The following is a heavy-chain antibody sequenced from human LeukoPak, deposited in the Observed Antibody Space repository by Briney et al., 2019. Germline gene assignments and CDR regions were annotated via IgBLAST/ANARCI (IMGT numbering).Heavy chain of an antibody. D-gene: IGHD3-9*01. J-gene: IGHJ4*02. CDR1: GFTFSSYW. CDR3: AKDVLRYFDWLSPSDY. Sequence: PGGSLRLSCAASGFTFSSYWMSWVRQAPGKGLEWVANIKQDGSEKYYVDSVKGRFTISRDNAKNSLYLQMNSLRAEDTAVYYCAKDVLRYFDWLSPSDYWGQGTLVTVSS. CDR2: IKQDGSEK. V-gene: IGHV3-7*03.